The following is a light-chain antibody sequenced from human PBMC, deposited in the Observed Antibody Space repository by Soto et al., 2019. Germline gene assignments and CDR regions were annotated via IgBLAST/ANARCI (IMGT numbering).Light chain of an antibody. CDR1: QSVSSTY. J-gene: IGKJ2*01. CDR2: GAS. CDR3: QYFGGSPRYT. V-gene: IGKV3-20*01. Sequence: EIVLTQSPGTLSLSPGERATLSCRASQSVSSTYLAWYQQKPGQAPRLLIYGASSRATGIPDRFSVSGSGTVFTLTISRLEPEDFAVYYCQYFGGSPRYTFGQGTKLEI.